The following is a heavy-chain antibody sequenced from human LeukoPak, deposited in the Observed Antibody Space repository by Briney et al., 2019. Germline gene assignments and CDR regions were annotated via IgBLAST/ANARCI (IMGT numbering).Heavy chain of an antibody. Sequence: ASVKVSCKASGYTITGYYIHWVRQAPGQGLEWMGWINPNSGGTNYAQKFQGRVTMTRDTSISTAYMELSRLRSDDTAVYYCARHCSGGSCQNPFDYWGQGTLVTVSS. CDR2: INPNSGGT. V-gene: IGHV1-2*02. CDR3: ARHCSGGSCQNPFDY. D-gene: IGHD2-15*01. CDR1: GYTITGYY. J-gene: IGHJ4*02.